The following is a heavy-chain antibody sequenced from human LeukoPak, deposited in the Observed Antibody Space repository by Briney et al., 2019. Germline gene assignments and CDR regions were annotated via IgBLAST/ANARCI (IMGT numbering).Heavy chain of an antibody. D-gene: IGHD6-19*01. Sequence: ASVKVSCKASGYTFTSYAMNWVRQAPGQGLEWMGWINTNTGNPTYAQGFTGLFVFSLDTSVSTAYLQISSLKAEDTAVYYCARARSGWASDAFDIWGQGTMVTVSS. J-gene: IGHJ3*02. V-gene: IGHV7-4-1*02. CDR2: INTNTGNP. CDR3: ARARSGWASDAFDI. CDR1: GYTFTSYA.